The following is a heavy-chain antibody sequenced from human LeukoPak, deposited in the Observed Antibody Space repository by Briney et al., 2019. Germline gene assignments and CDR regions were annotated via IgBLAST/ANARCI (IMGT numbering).Heavy chain of an antibody. CDR3: ARDRGRVHYSDSSAYYDY. Sequence: ASVKVSCKPSGYTFTSYAISWVRQAPGQGLEWMGWISTYNGNTNYAQKLQGRVTMTTDTSTSTAYMELRSLRSDDTAVYYCARDRGRVHYSDSSAYYDYWGQGTLVTVSS. CDR2: ISTYNGNT. V-gene: IGHV1-18*01. D-gene: IGHD3-22*01. J-gene: IGHJ4*02. CDR1: GYTFTSYA.